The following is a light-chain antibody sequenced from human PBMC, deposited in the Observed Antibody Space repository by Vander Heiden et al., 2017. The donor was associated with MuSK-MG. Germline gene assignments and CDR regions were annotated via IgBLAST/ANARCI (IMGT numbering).Light chain of an antibody. J-gene: IGLJ2*01. CDR1: SSDVGGYNY. CDR3: SSYTISSTLVV. CDR2: DVS. V-gene: IGLV2-14*03. Sequence: PGQSITISCTGTSSDVGGYNYVSWYQQHPGKAPKLMIYDVSNRPSGVSNRFSGSKSGNTASLTISGLQAEDEADYYCSSYTISSTLVVFGGGTKLTVL.